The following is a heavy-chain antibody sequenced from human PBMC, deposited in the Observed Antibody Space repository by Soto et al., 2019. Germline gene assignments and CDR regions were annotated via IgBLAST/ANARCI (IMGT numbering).Heavy chain of an antibody. D-gene: IGHD6-13*01. V-gene: IGHV3-48*03. Sequence: GGSLRLSCAASGFTFSSYEMNWVRQAPGKGLEWVSYISTSGNIIHYADSVKGRFTISRDNAKNSLYLQMNSLRAEDTGVYYCARDSWYFDVWSQGSLVTVSS. J-gene: IGHJ4*02. CDR3: ARDSWYFDV. CDR2: ISTSGNII. CDR1: GFTFSSYE.